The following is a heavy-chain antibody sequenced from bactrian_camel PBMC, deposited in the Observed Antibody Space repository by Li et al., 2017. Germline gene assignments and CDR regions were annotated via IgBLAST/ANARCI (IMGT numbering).Heavy chain of an antibody. Sequence: DVQLVESGGGKVQPGGSLRLSRAGSGYSWTMWVRQAPGKEREGVAAIDSDGGSTYNTNSVKGRFTISRDNAKNTLFLQLNSLKSEDTALYYCAAGPWYTDEYNYWGQGTQVTVS. V-gene: IGHV3S31*01. J-gene: IGHJ4*01. CDR3: AAGPWYTDEYNY. D-gene: IGHD6*01. CDR1: GYSWT. CDR2: IDSDGGST.